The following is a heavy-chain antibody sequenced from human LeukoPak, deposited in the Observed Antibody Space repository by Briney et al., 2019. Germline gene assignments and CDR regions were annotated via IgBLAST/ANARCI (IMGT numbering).Heavy chain of an antibody. CDR3: ARDVGITVADSFDP. D-gene: IGHD6-13*01. CDR1: GYSSTNYG. Sequence: GASVKVSCKASGYSSTNYGISWVRQAPGQGLEWMGWIHIYRGNTNYAQMFQGRVTMTTDTSTSTVYMEVRGLKSDDTAMYYCARDVGITVADSFDPWGQGTLVTVSS. V-gene: IGHV1-18*04. J-gene: IGHJ5*02. CDR2: IHIYRGNT.